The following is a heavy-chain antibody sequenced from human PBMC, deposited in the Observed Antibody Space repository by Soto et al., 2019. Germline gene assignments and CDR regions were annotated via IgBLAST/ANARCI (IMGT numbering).Heavy chain of an antibody. J-gene: IGHJ4*02. V-gene: IGHV1-69*01. D-gene: IGHD3-10*01. CDR1: GGTFSSYA. Sequence: QVQLVQSGAEVKKPGSSVKVSCKASGGTFSSYAISWVRQAPGQGLEWMGGIIPIFGTANYAQKFQGRVTMTADESTSTAYMELSSLRSEDTAVYYCARGAGSYYNRYFDYWGQGTLVTVSS. CDR2: IIPIFGTA. CDR3: ARGAGSYYNRYFDY.